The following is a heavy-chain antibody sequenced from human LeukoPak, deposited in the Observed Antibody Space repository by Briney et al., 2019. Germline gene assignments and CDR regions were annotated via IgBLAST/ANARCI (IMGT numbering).Heavy chain of an antibody. CDR1: GFTFSSCW. J-gene: IGHJ4*02. V-gene: IGHV3-7*01. CDR2: IKQDGSEK. D-gene: IGHD3-22*01. CDR3: ARDRGKNYYDSSGYYYYFDY. Sequence: PGGSLRLSCAASGFTFSSCWMSWVRQAPGKGLEWVASIKQDGSEKYYVDSVKGRFTISRDNAKNSLYLQMNSLRAEDTAVYYCARDRGKNYYDSSGYYYYFDYWGQGTLVTVSS.